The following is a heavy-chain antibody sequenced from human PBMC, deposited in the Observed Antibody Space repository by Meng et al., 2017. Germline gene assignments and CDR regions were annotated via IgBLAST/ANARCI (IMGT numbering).Heavy chain of an antibody. CDR3: ARRHYDFWSGYSSYYYYGMDV. V-gene: IGHV3-74*01. Sequence: GESLKISCAASGFTFSSYWMHWVRQAPGKGLVWVSRINSDGSSTSYADSVKGRFTISRDNAKNTLYLQMNSLRAEDTAVYYCARRHYDFWSGYSSYYYYGMDVWGQGTTVNGAS. CDR2: INSDGSST. CDR1: GFTFSSYW. D-gene: IGHD3-3*01. J-gene: IGHJ6*02.